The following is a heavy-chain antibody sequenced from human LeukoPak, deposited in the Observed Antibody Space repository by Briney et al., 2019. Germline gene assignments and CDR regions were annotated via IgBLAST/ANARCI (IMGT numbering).Heavy chain of an antibody. CDR2: IIPIFGTA. V-gene: IGHV1-69*06. J-gene: IGHJ4*02. D-gene: IGHD6-13*01. CDR3: ARTPSFQAAASPFDY. Sequence: SVKVSCKASGGTFSSYAISRVRQAPGQGLEWMGGIIPIFGTANYAQKFQGRVTITADKSTSTAYMELSSLRSEDTAVYYCARTPSFQAAASPFDYWGQGTLVTVSS. CDR1: GGTFSSYA.